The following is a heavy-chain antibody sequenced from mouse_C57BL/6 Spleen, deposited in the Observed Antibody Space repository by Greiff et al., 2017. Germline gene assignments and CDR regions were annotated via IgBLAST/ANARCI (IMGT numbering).Heavy chain of an antibody. D-gene: IGHD3-2*02. J-gene: IGHJ2*01. V-gene: IGHV1-61*01. Sequence: QVQLQQPGAELVRPGSSVKLSCKASGYTFTSYWLDWVKQRPGQGLEWIGNIYPSDSETHYNQKFKDKATLTVDKSSSTAYMQLSSLTSEDSAVYYCARRDSSGSFDYWGQGTTLTVSS. CDR3: ARRDSSGSFDY. CDR1: GYTFTSYW. CDR2: IYPSDSET.